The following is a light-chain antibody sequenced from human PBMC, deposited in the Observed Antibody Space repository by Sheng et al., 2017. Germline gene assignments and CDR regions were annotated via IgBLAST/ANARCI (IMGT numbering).Light chain of an antibody. CDR2: ENN. CDR1: SSNIGKNF. J-gene: IGLJ1*01. V-gene: IGLV1-51*02. CDR3: GTWDNSLSASPYV. Sequence: QSVLTQPPSVSAAPGQRVTISCSGSSSNIGKNFSYPGTSSSQEQPPNVLIYENNKRPSGIPDRFSGSKSGTSATLVITGLQTGDEADYYCGTWDNSLSASPYVFGTGTTVAVL.